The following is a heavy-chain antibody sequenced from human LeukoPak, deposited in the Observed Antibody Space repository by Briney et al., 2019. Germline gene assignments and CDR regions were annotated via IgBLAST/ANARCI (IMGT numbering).Heavy chain of an antibody. J-gene: IGHJ4*02. CDR1: GGTFSSYA. CDR3: WGGGWKKPFDY. CDR2: IIPIFGTA. V-gene: IGHV1-69*13. D-gene: IGHD2-21*01. Sequence: SVKVSCKASGGTFSSYAISWVRQAPGQGLEWMGGIIPIFGTANYAQKFQGRVTITADESTSTAYMELSSLRSEDTAVYYCWGGGWKKPFDYWGQGTLVTVSS.